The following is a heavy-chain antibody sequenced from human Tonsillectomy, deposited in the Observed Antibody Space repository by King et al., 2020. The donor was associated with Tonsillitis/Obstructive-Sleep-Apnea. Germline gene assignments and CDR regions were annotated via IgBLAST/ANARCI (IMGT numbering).Heavy chain of an antibody. V-gene: IGHV4-59*08. CDR1: GGSISSYY. D-gene: IGHD3-3*01. CDR2: VYYSGST. Sequence: VQLQESGPGLVKPSETLSLTCTVSGGSISSYYWTWIRQPPGKGLEWIGFVYYSGSTNYLPSLKSRVTISIDTSKNQFSLKLSSLTAADTAVYYCARQARVLEYYFDYWGQGTLVTVSS. CDR3: ARQARVLEYYFDY. J-gene: IGHJ4*02.